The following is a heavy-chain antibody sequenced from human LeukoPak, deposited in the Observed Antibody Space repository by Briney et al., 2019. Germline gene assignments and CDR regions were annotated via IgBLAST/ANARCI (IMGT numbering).Heavy chain of an antibody. CDR2: IFYSGST. V-gene: IGHV4-39*07. D-gene: IGHD1-1*01. CDR1: GGSISTSNYY. J-gene: IGHJ4*02. Sequence: PSETLSLTCTVSGGSISTSNYYWGWIRQPPGKGLEWIGNIFYSGSTYYSPSLKSRVTISLDTSRNQFSLKLNSVTAADTAVYYCARGGRYNWNEDYFDYWGQGTLVTVSS. CDR3: ARGGRYNWNEDYFDY.